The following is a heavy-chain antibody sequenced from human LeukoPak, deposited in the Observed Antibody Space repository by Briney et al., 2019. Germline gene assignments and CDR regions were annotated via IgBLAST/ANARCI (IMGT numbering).Heavy chain of an antibody. CDR2: ISNGGSI. Sequence: GGSLRLSCAASGFSISSYALHWVRQAPGKGLQYVSGISNGGSIDYANSVKGRFTISRDNSKNTLYFQMGSLRPEDMAVYYCARDFSYGSGFDYWGQGILVTVSS. J-gene: IGHJ4*02. D-gene: IGHD5-18*01. CDR1: GFSISSYA. V-gene: IGHV3-64*01. CDR3: ARDFSYGSGFDY.